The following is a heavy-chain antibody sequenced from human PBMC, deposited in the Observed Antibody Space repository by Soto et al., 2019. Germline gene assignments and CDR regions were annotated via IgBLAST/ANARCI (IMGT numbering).Heavy chain of an antibody. CDR1: GGTFSSYA. CDR3: ARXVDTAIVLAYYYYGMDV. J-gene: IGHJ6*02. CDR2: IIPIFGTA. D-gene: IGHD5-18*01. V-gene: IGHV1-69*06. Sequence: GASVKVSCKASGGTFSSYAISWVRQAPGQGLEWMGGIIPIFGTANYAQKFQGRVTITADKSMSTAYMELSSLRSEDTAVYYCARXVDTAIVLAYYYYGMDVWGQGTTVTVSS.